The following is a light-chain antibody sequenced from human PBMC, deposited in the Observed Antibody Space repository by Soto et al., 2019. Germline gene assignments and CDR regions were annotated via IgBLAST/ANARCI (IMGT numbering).Light chain of an antibody. CDR3: QQYNNWDT. J-gene: IGKJ2*01. CDR1: QSVSSN. V-gene: IGKV3-15*01. Sequence: EIVMTQSPATLSVSPGERATLSCRASQSVSSNLAWYQQRPGQAPSLLIYGASTRATGVPARFSGSGSGTEFTLTISSLQSEDFAVYYCQQYNNWDTFGQGTKLEIK. CDR2: GAS.